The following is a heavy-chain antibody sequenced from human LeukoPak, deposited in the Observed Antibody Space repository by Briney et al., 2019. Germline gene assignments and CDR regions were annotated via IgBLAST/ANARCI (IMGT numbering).Heavy chain of an antibody. J-gene: IGHJ4*02. CDR3: ARDFNENSGYYSHFYC. CDR1: GYISTNKY. CDR2: IYPGGGGT. Sequence: VSVKVSCKASGYISTNKYIHWERPAPGQGLEWMGVIYPGGGGTTYAQNFKGRVTMTRDTSTSTVYMELSSLRSDDTAVYYCARDFNENSGYYSHFYCWGQGTLVTVSS. D-gene: IGHD3-22*01. V-gene: IGHV1-46*01.